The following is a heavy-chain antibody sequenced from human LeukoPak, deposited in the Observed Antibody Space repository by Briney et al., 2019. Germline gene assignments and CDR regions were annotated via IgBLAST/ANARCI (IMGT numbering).Heavy chain of an antibody. V-gene: IGHV3-30*02. D-gene: IGHD6-13*01. CDR2: IRYDGSNK. Sequence: GGSLRLSCAASGFTFSSYGMHWVRQAPGKGLEWVTFIRYDGSNKYYTDSVKGRFTISRDNSKNTLYLQMNSLRVEDTAVYYCARTYSSSWGIIDYWGQGTLVTVSS. J-gene: IGHJ4*02. CDR1: GFTFSSYG. CDR3: ARTYSSSWGIIDY.